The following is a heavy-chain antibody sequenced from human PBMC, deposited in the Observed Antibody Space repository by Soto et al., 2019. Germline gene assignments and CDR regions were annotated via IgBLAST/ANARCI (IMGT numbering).Heavy chain of an antibody. CDR3: ARATQFYYDSSGYSKNFDF. CDR1: GGSFSGYF. J-gene: IGHJ4*02. Sequence: SETLSLTCGVPGGSFSGYFWTWIRQPPGKGLEWIGEINHIGITNYNPSLRSRLSISIDTSKNQISLKLTSVTAADTAVYYCARATQFYYDSSGYSKNFDFWGQGTLVTVS. V-gene: IGHV4-34*01. CDR2: INHIGIT. D-gene: IGHD3-22*01.